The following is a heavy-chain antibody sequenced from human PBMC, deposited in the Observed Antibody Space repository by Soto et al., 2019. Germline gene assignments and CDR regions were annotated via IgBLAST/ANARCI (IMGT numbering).Heavy chain of an antibody. CDR2: ISSSSENI. J-gene: IGHJ4*01. D-gene: IGHD2-21*02. CDR1: GFSFRDHS. V-gene: IGHV3-48*02. CDR3: AGLPKGSVVTG. Sequence: VQLVESGGGVVSPGGSLRLSWVGSGFSFRDHSMKWVRQPPGKGLQWISYISSSSENIYYADSVKGRFTDSRDNAKNTLFLQINSLRDDDSAIYYCAGLPKGSVVTGWGQGALVTVSS.